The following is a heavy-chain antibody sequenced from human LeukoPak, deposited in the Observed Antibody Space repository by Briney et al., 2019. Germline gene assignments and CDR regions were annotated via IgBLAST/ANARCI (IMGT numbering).Heavy chain of an antibody. J-gene: IGHJ5*02. CDR3: ARGAPPEYSSSWAYGFDP. D-gene: IGHD6-13*01. Sequence: ASVKVSCKASGYTFTSYDINWVRQATGQGLEWMGWMNPNSGNTGYAQKFQGRVTMTRNTSISTAYMELSSLRSEDTAVYYCARGAPPEYSSSWAYGFDPWGQGTLVTVSS. CDR2: MNPNSGNT. CDR1: GYTFTSYD. V-gene: IGHV1-8*01.